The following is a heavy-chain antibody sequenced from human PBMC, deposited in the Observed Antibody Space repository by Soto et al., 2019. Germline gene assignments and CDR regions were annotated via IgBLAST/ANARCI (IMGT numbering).Heavy chain of an antibody. CDR1: GGTFSGYA. J-gene: IGHJ3*02. CDR3: ARGLFYYDILSGPEFGAFDI. V-gene: IGHV3-30-3*01. D-gene: IGHD3-9*01. CDR2: ISYDGSEK. Sequence: GGPLRLSSTASGGTFSGYAVHWVRQTPDKGLEWMAVISYDGSEKFYADSVKGRFTISRDNSKNTLYLQMNSLRAEDMAVYYCARGLFYYDILSGPEFGAFDIWGQGTMVTVSS.